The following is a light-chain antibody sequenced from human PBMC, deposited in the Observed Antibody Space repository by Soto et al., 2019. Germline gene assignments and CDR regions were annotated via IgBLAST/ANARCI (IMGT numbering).Light chain of an antibody. CDR1: NIGSKS. CDR2: YNS. V-gene: IGLV3-21*04. J-gene: IGLJ2*01. CDR3: QVWDTSSDVV. Sequence: SYVLTQPPSVSVAPGQTATITCGGNNIGSKSVHWYQQKPGQAPVLVIYYNSDRPSGIPERISGSNAGNTATLTISRVEAGDEADYYCQVWDTSSDVVFGGGTKLTVL.